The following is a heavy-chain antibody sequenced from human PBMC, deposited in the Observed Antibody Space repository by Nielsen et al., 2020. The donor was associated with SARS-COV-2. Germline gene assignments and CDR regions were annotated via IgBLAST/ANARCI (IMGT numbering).Heavy chain of an antibody. V-gene: IGHV1-18*01. CDR2: ISAYNGNT. CDR3: AKAYYGSGSFGAHWFDP. CDR1: GYTFTSYG. D-gene: IGHD3-10*01. Sequence: ASVKVSCKASGYTFTSYGISWVRQAPGQGLEWMGWISAYNGNTNYAQKLQGRVTMTTDTSTSTAYMELRSLRSDDTAMYYCAKAYYGSGSFGAHWFDPWGQGTLVTVSS. J-gene: IGHJ5*02.